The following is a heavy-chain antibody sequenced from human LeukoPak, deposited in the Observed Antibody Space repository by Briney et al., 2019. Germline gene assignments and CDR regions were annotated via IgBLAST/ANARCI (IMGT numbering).Heavy chain of an antibody. J-gene: IGHJ4*02. V-gene: IGHV1-69*13. CDR3: AREGRIGSDY. CDR1: GGTFSNYA. CDR2: IIPIFGTS. D-gene: IGHD1-1*01. Sequence: ASVKVSCKASGGTFSNYAFNWVRQAPGQGLEWMGGIIPIFGTSNYAQKFQGRVTITADESTSTAYMELYSLRSEDTAVYYCAREGRIGSDYWGQGTLVTVSS.